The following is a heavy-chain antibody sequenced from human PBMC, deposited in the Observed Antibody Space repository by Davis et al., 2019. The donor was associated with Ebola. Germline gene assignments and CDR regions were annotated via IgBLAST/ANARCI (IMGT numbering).Heavy chain of an antibody. CDR3: SERGSSV. V-gene: IGHV4-59*03. CDR2: IYYTGNA. J-gene: IGHJ4*02. D-gene: IGHD3-10*01. Sequence: PSETLSLTCTVSGVSISRHYWSWIRQPSGKRLEWIGSIYYTGNAYYNSSLASRATISVDTSKNQFSLKLTSVTAADTAMYYCSERGSSVWGQGTLVTVSS. CDR1: GVSISRHY.